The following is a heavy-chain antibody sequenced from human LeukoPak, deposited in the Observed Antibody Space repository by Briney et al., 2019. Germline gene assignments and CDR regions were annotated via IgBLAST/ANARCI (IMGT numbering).Heavy chain of an antibody. V-gene: IGHV3-23*01. Sequence: GGSLRLSCAASGFTFSSYAMSWVRQAPGKGLEWVSAISGSGGSTYYADSAKGRFTISRDNSKNTLYLQMNSLRAEDTAVYYCAKEGVDYGDYDLYFDYWGQGTLVTVSS. CDR1: GFTFSSYA. CDR3: AKEGVDYGDYDLYFDY. CDR2: ISGSGGST. J-gene: IGHJ4*02. D-gene: IGHD4-17*01.